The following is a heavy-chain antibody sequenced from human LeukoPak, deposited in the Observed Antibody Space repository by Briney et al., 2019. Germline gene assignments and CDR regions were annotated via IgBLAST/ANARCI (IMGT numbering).Heavy chain of an antibody. J-gene: IGHJ4*02. CDR3: ARLSTVTTSFDY. V-gene: IGHV4-61*02. CDR2: IYTSGRT. CDR1: DYSISSGYGYY. Sequence: SETLSLTCTVSDYSISSGYGYYWNWIRQPAGKGLEWIGRIYTSGRTYYNPSLKSRVTMSVDTSTNQFSLKLSSVTAADTAVYYCARLSTVTTSFDYWGQGTLVTVS. D-gene: IGHD4-11*01.